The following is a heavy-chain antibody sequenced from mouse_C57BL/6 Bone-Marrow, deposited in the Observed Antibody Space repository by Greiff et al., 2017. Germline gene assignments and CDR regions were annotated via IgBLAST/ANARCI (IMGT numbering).Heavy chain of an antibody. CDR1: GYSITSGYY. D-gene: IGHD2-1*01. J-gene: IGHJ2*01. CDR2: ISYDGSN. V-gene: IGHV3-6*01. Sequence: EVKLLESGPGLVKPSQSLSLTCSVTGYSITSGYYWNWIRQFPGNKLEWMGYISYDGSNNYNPSLKNRISITRDTSKNQFFLKLNSVTTEDTATDYCAREGNYPYYFDYWGQGTTLTVSS. CDR3: AREGNYPYYFDY.